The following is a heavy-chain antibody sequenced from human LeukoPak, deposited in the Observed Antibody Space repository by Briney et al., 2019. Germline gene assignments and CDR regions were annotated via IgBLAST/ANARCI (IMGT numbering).Heavy chain of an antibody. CDR2: INHSGST. J-gene: IGHJ4*02. CDR3: ARAYYYDSSGYYCDC. CDR1: GGSFSGYY. V-gene: IGHV4-34*01. Sequence: SETLSLTCAVYGGSFSGYYWSWIRQPPGKGLEWIGEINHSGSTNYNPSLKSRVTISVDTSKNQFSLKLSSVTAADTAVYYCARAYYYDSSGYYCDCWGQGTLVTVSS. D-gene: IGHD3-22*01.